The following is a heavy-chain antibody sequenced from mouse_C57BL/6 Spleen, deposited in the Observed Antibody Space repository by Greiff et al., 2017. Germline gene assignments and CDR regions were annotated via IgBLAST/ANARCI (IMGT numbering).Heavy chain of an antibody. CDR1: GFTFSDYG. D-gene: IGHD1-1*01. CDR2: ISSGSSTI. Sequence: SGGGLVKPGGSLKLSCAASGFTFSDYGMHWVRQAPEKGLEWVAYISSGSSTIYYADTVKGRFTISRDNAKNTLFLQMTSLRSEDTAMYYCAKAFYYYGSSAMDYWGQGTSVTVSS. V-gene: IGHV5-17*01. J-gene: IGHJ4*01. CDR3: AKAFYYYGSSAMDY.